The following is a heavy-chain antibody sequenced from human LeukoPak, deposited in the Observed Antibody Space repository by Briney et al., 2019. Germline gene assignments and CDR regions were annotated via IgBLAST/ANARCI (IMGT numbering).Heavy chain of an antibody. V-gene: IGHV3-74*01. Sequence: PGGSLRLSCAASGFTFSNYWMHWVRQAPGMGPVWVSLINSDGGSRNYADSVKGRFTISRDNAKNTLFLQMNSLRAEDTAVYYCASASSHRIAAGGDYWGQGILVAVSS. J-gene: IGHJ4*02. D-gene: IGHD6-13*01. CDR3: ASASSHRIAAGGDY. CDR1: GFTFSNYW. CDR2: INSDGGSR.